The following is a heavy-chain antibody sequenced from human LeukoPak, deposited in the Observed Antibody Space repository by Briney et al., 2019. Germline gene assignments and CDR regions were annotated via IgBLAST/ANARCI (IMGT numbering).Heavy chain of an antibody. CDR1: GGSISSYY. CDR3: ARDGRAVAGSNYYYYYMDV. J-gene: IGHJ6*03. CDR2: IYYSGST. Sequence: SETLSLTCTVSGGSISSYYWSWIRQPPGKGLEWIGYIYYSGSTNYNPSLKSRVTISVDTSKNQFSLKLSSVTAADTAVYYCARDGRAVAGSNYYYYYMDVWGKGTTVTISS. V-gene: IGHV4-59*01. D-gene: IGHD6-19*01.